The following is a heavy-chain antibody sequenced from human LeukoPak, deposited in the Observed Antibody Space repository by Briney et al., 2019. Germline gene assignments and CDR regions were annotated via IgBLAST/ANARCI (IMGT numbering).Heavy chain of an antibody. J-gene: IGHJ6*02. D-gene: IGHD3-10*01. CDR1: GGSINSFY. V-gene: IGHV4-59*01. CDR2: IHYSGSA. Sequence: AALSLPCAVSGGSINSFYWSWVRQPPGKGLEWIGNIHYSGSANYNPSLRSRVTISVDTSKTQFSLRLTSVTAADTAVYYCARDTWKAYFDSGTYQTTYYGMDFWGQGTTVTVSS. CDR3: ARDTWKAYFDSGTYQTTYYGMDF.